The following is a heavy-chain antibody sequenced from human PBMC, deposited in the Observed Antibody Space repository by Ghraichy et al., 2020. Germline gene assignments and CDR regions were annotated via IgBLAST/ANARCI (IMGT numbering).Heavy chain of an antibody. CDR3: ARDWYYGSVDY. J-gene: IGHJ4*02. CDR2: IKQDGSEK. D-gene: IGHD3-10*01. V-gene: IGHV3-7*01. Sequence: GGSLRLSCAASGFTFSSYWMSWVRQAPGKRLEWVANIKQDGSEKYYVDSVKGRFTISRDNAKNSLYLQMNSLRAEDTAVYYCARDWYYGSVDYWGQGTLVTVSS. CDR1: GFTFSSYW.